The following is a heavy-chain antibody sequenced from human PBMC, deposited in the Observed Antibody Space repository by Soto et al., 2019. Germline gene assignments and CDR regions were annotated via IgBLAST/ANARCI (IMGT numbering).Heavy chain of an antibody. CDR3: ARAREAGTNYYRVDD. D-gene: IGHD6-19*01. Sequence: PGGSLKISCKGAGYSFTSYWIGWVRQMPGKGLEWMGIIYPGDSDTRYSPSFQGQVTISADKSISTPYLQWSSLKASDTAMYYCARAREAGTNYYRVDDWGQGTTVTVSS. CDR2: IYPGDSDT. CDR1: GYSFTSYW. V-gene: IGHV5-51*01. J-gene: IGHJ6*02.